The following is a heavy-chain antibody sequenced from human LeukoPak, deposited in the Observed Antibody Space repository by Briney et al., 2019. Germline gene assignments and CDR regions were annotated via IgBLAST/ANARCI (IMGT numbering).Heavy chain of an antibody. CDR2: ISAYNGNT. CDR1: GYTFTSYG. D-gene: IGHD4-17*01. CDR3: ARYTGYGDYPGELDY. J-gene: IGHJ4*02. Sequence: ASVKVSCKASGYTFTSYGISWVRQAPGQGLEWMGWISAYNGNTNYAQKLQGRVTMTTDTPTSTAYMELRSLRSDDTAVYYCARYTGYGDYPGELDYWGQGTLVTVSS. V-gene: IGHV1-18*01.